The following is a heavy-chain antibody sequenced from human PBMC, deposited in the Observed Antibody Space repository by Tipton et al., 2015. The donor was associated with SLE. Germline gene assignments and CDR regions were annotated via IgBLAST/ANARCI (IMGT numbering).Heavy chain of an antibody. Sequence: QVQLVQSGPEVKKPGASVKVSCKASGYTFTSYAVHWVRQAPGQRLEWMGWINAGNGNTKYSQKFQGRVTITRDTSASTAYMELSSLRSEDTAVYYCAREVVVVVEAYYYGMDVWGQGTTVTVSS. CDR2: INAGNGNT. V-gene: IGHV1-3*01. CDR1: GYTFTSYA. D-gene: IGHD2-15*01. J-gene: IGHJ6*02. CDR3: AREVVVVVEAYYYGMDV.